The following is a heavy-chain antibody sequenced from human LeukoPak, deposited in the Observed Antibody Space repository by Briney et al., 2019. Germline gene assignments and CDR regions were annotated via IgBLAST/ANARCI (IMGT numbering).Heavy chain of an antibody. J-gene: IGHJ6*03. CDR3: ARASITGTPPYYYYYYMDV. Sequence: ASVKVSCKASGYTLTGYYMHWVRQAPGQGLEWMGWINPNSGGTNYAQKFQGRVTMTRDTSISTAYMELSRLRSDDTAVYYCARASITGTPPYYYYYYMDVWGKGTTVTVSS. V-gene: IGHV1-2*02. CDR2: INPNSGGT. CDR1: GYTLTGYY. D-gene: IGHD1-7*01.